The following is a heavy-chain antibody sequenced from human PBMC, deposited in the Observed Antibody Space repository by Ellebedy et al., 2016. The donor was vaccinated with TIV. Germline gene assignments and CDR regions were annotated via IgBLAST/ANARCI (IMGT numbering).Heavy chain of an antibody. J-gene: IGHJ6*02. CDR3: ARAPLSGVFYGMDV. CDR2: SKPGGGGT. Sequence: AASVKVSCKASGYTFTNYYMNWVRQAPGQGVVWMGISKPGGGGTSYAQKFQGRVTMTRDTSRRTVYMELSSLSSEDTALYDCARAPLSGVFYGMDVWGQGTTVTVSS. CDR1: GYTFTNYY. V-gene: IGHV1-46*01. D-gene: IGHD3-16*02.